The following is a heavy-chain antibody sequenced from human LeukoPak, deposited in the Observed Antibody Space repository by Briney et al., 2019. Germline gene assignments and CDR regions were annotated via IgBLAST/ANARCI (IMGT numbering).Heavy chain of an antibody. CDR3: ARDSGSGYDC. D-gene: IGHD5-12*01. V-gene: IGHV3-23*01. CDR1: GLTFSSYA. J-gene: IGHJ4*02. Sequence: GGSLRLSCAASGLTFSSYAMSWVRQAPGKGLEWVSDISGSGGSTYYADSVKGRFTISRDNSKNTLYLQMNTLRAEDTAVYFCARDSGSGYDCWGQGTLVTVSS. CDR2: ISGSGGST.